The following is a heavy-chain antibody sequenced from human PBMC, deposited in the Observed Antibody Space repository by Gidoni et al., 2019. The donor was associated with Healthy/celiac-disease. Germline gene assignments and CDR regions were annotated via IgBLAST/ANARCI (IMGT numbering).Heavy chain of an antibody. Sequence: QVQLVESGGGVVQPGRSLRLSCAASGFTFSSYGMHWVRKAPGKGLGWVAVISYDGSNKYYADSVKGRFTISRDNSKNTLYLQMNSLRAEDTAVYYCAKNGNSGYWGQGTLVTVSS. CDR2: ISYDGSNK. CDR3: AKNGNSGY. J-gene: IGHJ4*02. V-gene: IGHV3-30*18. CDR1: GFTFSSYG. D-gene: IGHD1-7*01.